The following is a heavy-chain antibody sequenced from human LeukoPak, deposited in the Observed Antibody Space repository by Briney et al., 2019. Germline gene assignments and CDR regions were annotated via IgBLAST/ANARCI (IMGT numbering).Heavy chain of an antibody. CDR2: INHSGST. CDR3: ARGQYSSGWYTWFDP. CDR1: GGSFSGYY. V-gene: IGHV4-34*01. D-gene: IGHD6-19*01. J-gene: IGHJ5*02. Sequence: PSETLSLTCAVYGGSFSGYYWSWIRQPPGKGLEWIGEINHSGSTNYNPSLKSRVTISVDTSKNQFSLKLSSVTAADTAVYYCARGQYSSGWYTWFDPWGQGTLVTVSS.